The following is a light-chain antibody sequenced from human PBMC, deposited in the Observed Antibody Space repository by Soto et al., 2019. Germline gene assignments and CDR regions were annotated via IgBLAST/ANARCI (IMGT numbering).Light chain of an antibody. CDR1: RSDVGSYNY. CDR3: SSYTTISTHVV. Sequence: QSALTQPASVSGSPGQSITISCTGTRSDVGSYNYVSWYQQYPGKAPKLMIYDVSNRPSGVSYRFSGSKSGNTASLTISGLQAEDDADYYCSSYTTISTHVVFGGGTKLTVL. CDR2: DVS. J-gene: IGLJ2*01. V-gene: IGLV2-14*01.